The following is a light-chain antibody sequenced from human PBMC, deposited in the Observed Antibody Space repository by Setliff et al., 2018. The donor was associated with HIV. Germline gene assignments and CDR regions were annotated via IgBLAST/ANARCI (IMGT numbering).Light chain of an antibody. CDR1: ISDIGSYNF. Sequence: QSALTQPASVSGSPGQSITIPCTGSISDIGSYNFVSWYQQHPGKAPNLIISDVSKRPSGVSDRFSGSKSGHTASLTISGLQAEDEADYYCCSFTSSNNYVFGSGTKVTVL. J-gene: IGLJ1*01. V-gene: IGLV2-14*03. CDR3: CSFTSSNNYV. CDR2: DVS.